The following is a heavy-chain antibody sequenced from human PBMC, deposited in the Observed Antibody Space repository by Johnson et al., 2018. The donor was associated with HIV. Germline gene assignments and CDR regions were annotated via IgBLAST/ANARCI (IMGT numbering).Heavy chain of an antibody. V-gene: IGHV3-30-3*01. CDR2: ISYDGSNK. CDR3: ARDYYDSSGYNHAVDI. D-gene: IGHD3-22*01. J-gene: IGHJ3*02. CDR1: GFTFSSYA. Sequence: QVQLVEYGGGVVQPGRSLRLSCAASGFTFSSYAMHWVRQAPGKGLAWVAVISYDGSNKYYADSVKGRFTISRDNSKNTVYLQMNSLRAEDTAVYYCARDYYDSSGYNHAVDIWGQGTMVTVSS.